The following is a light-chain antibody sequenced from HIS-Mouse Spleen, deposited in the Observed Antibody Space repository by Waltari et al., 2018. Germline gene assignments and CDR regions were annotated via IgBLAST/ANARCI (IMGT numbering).Light chain of an antibody. CDR3: CSYAGSSTWV. V-gene: IGLV2-23*01. J-gene: IGLJ3*02. CDR1: SSDVGSYNL. Sequence: QSALTQPASVSGSPGQSSTLSCTGTSSDVGSYNLLPWYQQHPGKAPKLMIYEGSKRPSGVSNRFSGSKSGNTASLTISGLQAEDEADYYCCSYAGSSTWVFGGGTKLTVL. CDR2: EGS.